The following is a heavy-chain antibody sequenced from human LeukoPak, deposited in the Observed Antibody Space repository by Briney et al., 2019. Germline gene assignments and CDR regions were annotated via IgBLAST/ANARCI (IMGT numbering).Heavy chain of an antibody. D-gene: IGHD5-24*01. CDR1: GGSISSYY. V-gene: IGHV4-59*01. Sequence: PSETLSLTCTVSGGSISSYYWSWIRQPLGKGLEWIGYIYYSGSTNYNPSLKSRVTISVDTSKNQFSLKLSSVTAADTAVYYCAREETANNWFDPWGQGTLVTVSS. CDR2: IYYSGST. CDR3: AREETANNWFDP. J-gene: IGHJ5*02.